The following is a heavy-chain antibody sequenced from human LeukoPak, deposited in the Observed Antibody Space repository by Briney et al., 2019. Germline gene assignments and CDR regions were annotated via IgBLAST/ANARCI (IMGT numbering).Heavy chain of an antibody. D-gene: IGHD3-22*01. J-gene: IGHJ4*02. CDR1: GYTFTGYY. Sequence: ASVKVSCKASGYTFTGYYMHWVRQAPGQGLERMGWINPNSGGTNYAQKFQGRVTMTRDTSISTAYMELSRLRSDDTAVYYCARGYHYYDSSGPYLDYWGQGTLVTVSS. CDR2: INPNSGGT. CDR3: ARGYHYYDSSGPYLDY. V-gene: IGHV1-2*02.